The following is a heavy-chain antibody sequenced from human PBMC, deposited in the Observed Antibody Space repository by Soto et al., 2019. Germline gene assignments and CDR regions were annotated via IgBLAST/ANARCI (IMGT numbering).Heavy chain of an antibody. CDR1: GFKCDDYM. CDR3: AKEGSGGSPLDS. V-gene: IGHV3-43*01. CDR2: ISWDGGSI. Sequence: EVQLVESGGGVVQPGGSLRLSGEASGFKCDDYMMHWVRQAPGKGLEWISLISWDGGSIDYADSIKGRFTVSRDNSKTSLYLHMDSLTSDDNAFYFCAKEGSGGSPLDSWGQVTLVSVSS. D-gene: IGHD6-25*01. J-gene: IGHJ5*01.